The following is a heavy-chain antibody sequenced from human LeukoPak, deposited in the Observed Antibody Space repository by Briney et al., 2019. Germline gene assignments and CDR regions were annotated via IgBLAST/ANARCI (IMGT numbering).Heavy chain of an antibody. D-gene: IGHD6-13*01. CDR1: GGSISSYY. Sequence: WETLSLTCTVSGGSISSYYWSWIRQPPGKGLEWIGYIYTSGSTNYNPSLKSRVTISVDTSKNQFSLKLSSVTAADTAVYYCARHDDIAAAGTLDYWGQGTLVTVSS. CDR3: ARHDDIAAAGTLDY. V-gene: IGHV4-4*09. CDR2: IYTSGST. J-gene: IGHJ4*02.